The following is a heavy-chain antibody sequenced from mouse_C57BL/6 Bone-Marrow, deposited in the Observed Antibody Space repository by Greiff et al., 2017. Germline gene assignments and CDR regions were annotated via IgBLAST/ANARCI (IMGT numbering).Heavy chain of an antibody. CDR2: IWSGGST. J-gene: IGHJ1*03. CDR3: AAHYYGSPYFDV. Sequence: VKLMESGPGLVQPSQSLSITCTVSGFSLTSYGVHWVRQSPGKGLEWLGVIWSGGSTDYNAAFISRLSISKDNSKSQVFFKRNSLQADDTAIYYCAAHYYGSPYFDVWGTGTTVTVSS. D-gene: IGHD1-1*01. CDR1: GFSLTSYG. V-gene: IGHV2-2*01.